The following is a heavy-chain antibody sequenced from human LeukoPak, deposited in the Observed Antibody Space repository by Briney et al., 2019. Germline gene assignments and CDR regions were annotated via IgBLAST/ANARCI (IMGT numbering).Heavy chain of an antibody. CDR2: IYNDGRA. J-gene: IGHJ4*02. Sequence: GGSLRLSCATSGFTVSTNYVSWVRQAPGKGLEWVSLIYNDGRADYADSVKGRFAISRDSSKDTVYLQMSSLRADDTAVYYCNFRQDYWGQGILVTVSS. V-gene: IGHV3-53*01. CDR1: GFTVSTNY. CDR3: NFRQDY.